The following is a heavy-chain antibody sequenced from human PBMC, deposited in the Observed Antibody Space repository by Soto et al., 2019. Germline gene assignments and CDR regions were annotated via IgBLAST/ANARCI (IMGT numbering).Heavy chain of an antibody. CDR3: ARDRYYYDSSGYPNPNLYYFDY. D-gene: IGHD3-22*01. CDR1: GGTFSSYA. CDR2: IIPIFGTA. J-gene: IGHJ4*02. Sequence: SVKVSCKASGGTFSSYAISWVLQAPGQGLEWMGGIIPIFGTANYAQKFQGRVTITADKSTSTAYMELSSLRSEDTAVYYCARDRYYYDSSGYPNPNLYYFDYWGQGTLVTVSS. V-gene: IGHV1-69*06.